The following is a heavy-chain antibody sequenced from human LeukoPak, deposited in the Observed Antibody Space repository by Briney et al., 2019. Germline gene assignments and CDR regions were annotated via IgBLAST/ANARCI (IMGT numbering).Heavy chain of an antibody. V-gene: IGHV4-59*01. Sequence: SETLSLSCTVSGGSFSSYYLSWVRQPPGKGLEWIWYIYYSGCTNYNPSLKSRVTISVDTSKNQFSLKLNSVTAADTAVYYCPSSKTNGDSSGWYAWFDPWGQGTVVSVP. J-gene: IGHJ5*02. CDR2: IYYSGCT. D-gene: IGHD6-19*01. CDR1: GGSFSSYY. CDR3: PSSKTNGDSSGWYAWFDP.